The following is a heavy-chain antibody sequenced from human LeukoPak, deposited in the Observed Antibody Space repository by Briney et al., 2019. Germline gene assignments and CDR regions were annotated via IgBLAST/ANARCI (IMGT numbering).Heavy chain of an antibody. CDR1: GYTFTSYG. Sequence: ASVKVSRKASGYTFTSYGISLVRQAPGQGLEWMGWISAYNGNTNYAQKLQGRVTMTTDTSTSTAYMELRSLRSDDTAVYYCARGGGYYDSSGFYYEKDWGQGTLVTVSS. CDR2: ISAYNGNT. CDR3: ARGGGYYDSSGFYYEKD. D-gene: IGHD3-22*01. V-gene: IGHV1-18*01. J-gene: IGHJ4*02.